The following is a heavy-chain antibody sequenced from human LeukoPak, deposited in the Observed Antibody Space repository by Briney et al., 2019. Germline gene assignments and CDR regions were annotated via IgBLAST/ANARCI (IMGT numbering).Heavy chain of an antibody. D-gene: IGHD3-10*01. CDR2: IYYSGIT. V-gene: IGHV4-31*03. Sequence: SQTLSLTCTLSVGSITSGGYYWTWIRQHPGRGLEWIGYIYYSGITYYNPSLKSRITISVDTSKNHFSLKLSSVTAADTAVYYCARVDHASGTSSGTWFDPWGQGTLVTVSS. CDR3: ARVDHASGTSSGTWFDP. J-gene: IGHJ5*02. CDR1: VGSITSGGYY.